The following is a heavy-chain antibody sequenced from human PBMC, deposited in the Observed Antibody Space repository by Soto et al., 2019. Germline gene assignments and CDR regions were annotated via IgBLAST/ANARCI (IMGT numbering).Heavy chain of an antibody. CDR2: ISSNGGPT. D-gene: IGHD2-15*01. J-gene: IGHJ4*02. V-gene: IGHV3-64D*06. CDR1: GFIFSSYA. CDR3: VKDRWIDS. Sequence: VGSLRLSCSASGFIFSSYAMHWVRQVPGKGLQYVSSISSNGGPTYYTDSVRGRFTISRDNSKNTLYLQMNSLRAEDTAIYYCVKDRWIDSWGKGTLLTVSS.